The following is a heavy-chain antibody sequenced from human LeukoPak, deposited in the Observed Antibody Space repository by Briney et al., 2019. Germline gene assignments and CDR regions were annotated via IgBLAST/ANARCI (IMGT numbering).Heavy chain of an antibody. CDR3: ARGLSSGRVDY. D-gene: IGHD6-19*01. V-gene: IGHV4-34*01. Sequence: SETLSLTCAVNGGSFSGFYWTWIRQSPGGGLEWIGEIIHTGKTNYKPSLSGRVTISLDTSKHQFSLKLSSVTAADTAVYYCARGLSSGRVDYWGQGTLVTVSS. CDR1: GGSFSGFY. CDR2: IIHTGKT. J-gene: IGHJ4*02.